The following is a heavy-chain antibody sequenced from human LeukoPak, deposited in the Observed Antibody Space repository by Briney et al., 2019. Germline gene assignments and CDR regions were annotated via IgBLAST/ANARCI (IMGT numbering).Heavy chain of an antibody. CDR2: IYTSGST. V-gene: IGHV4-4*07. Sequence: SETLSLTCTVSGGSISSYYWSWIRQPAGKGLEWIGRIYTSGSTNYNPSLKSRVTMSVDTSKNQLSLKLSSVTAADTAVYYCARLISPVTTGWFDPWGQGTLVTVSS. D-gene: IGHD4-17*01. CDR3: ARLISPVTTGWFDP. CDR1: GGSISSYY. J-gene: IGHJ5*02.